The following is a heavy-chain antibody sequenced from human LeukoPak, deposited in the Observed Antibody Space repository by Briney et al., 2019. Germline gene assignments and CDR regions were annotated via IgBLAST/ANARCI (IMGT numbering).Heavy chain of an antibody. D-gene: IGHD3-22*01. CDR1: GGSISGGSYY. CDR3: ARVRYYDSSGYHYGMDV. V-gene: IGHV4-61*02. Sequence: SETLSLTCTVSGGSISGGSYYWSWIRQPAGTGLEWIGRIYTSGSTNYNPSLKSRVTISVDTSKNQFSLKLSSVTAADTAVYYCARVRYYDSSGYHYGMDVWGQGTTVTVSS. CDR2: IYTSGST. J-gene: IGHJ6*02.